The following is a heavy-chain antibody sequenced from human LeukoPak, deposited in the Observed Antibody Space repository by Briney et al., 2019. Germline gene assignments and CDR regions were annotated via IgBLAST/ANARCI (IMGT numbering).Heavy chain of an antibody. V-gene: IGHV4-30-4*01. CDR3: ARDPLGGLWSGSHDAFDV. J-gene: IGHJ3*01. CDR1: GGSISSGDYY. Sequence: SETLSLTCTDSGGSISSGDYYWSWIRQPPGKGLEWIGYIYYSGSTYYNPSLKSRVTISVDTSKNQFSLKLSSVTAADTAVYYCARDPLGGLWSGSHDAFDVWGQGTMVTVSS. CDR2: IYYSGST. D-gene: IGHD3-3*01.